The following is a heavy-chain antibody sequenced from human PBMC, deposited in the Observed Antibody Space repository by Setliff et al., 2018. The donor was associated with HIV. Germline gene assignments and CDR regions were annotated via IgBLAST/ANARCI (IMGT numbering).Heavy chain of an antibody. CDR3: ARDSHCSGPSCYSGGQFFDY. D-gene: IGHD2-15*01. CDR2: SIPVFGTV. CDR1: GGTFSGYA. J-gene: IGHJ4*02. Sequence: SVKVSCKAPGGTFSGYAFSWVRQAPGQGFEWMGGSIPVFGTVNYAQKFLGRATITADESTNTSYMELTSLRSEDTAVYFCARDSHCSGPSCYSGGQFFDYWDQGTLVTVSS. V-gene: IGHV1-69*13.